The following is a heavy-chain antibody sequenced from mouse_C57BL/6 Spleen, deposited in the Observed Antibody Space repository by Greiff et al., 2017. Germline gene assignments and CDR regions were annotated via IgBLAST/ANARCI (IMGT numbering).Heavy chain of an antibody. J-gene: IGHJ4*01. CDR2: ISDGGSYT. CDR1: GFTFSSYA. Sequence: EVQRVESGGGLVKPGGSLKLSCAASGFTFSSYAMSWVRQTPEKRLEWVATISDGGSYTYYPDNVKGRFTISRDNAKNNLYLQMSHLKSEDTAMYYCARDYYGSFYYAMDYWGQGTSVTVSS. V-gene: IGHV5-4*01. CDR3: ARDYYGSFYYAMDY. D-gene: IGHD2-1*01.